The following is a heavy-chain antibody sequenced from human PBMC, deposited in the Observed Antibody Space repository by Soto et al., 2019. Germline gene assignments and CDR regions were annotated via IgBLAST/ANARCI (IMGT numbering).Heavy chain of an antibody. CDR3: ARANGWFDP. V-gene: IGHV1-3*01. CDR2: INAGSGDT. CDR1: GCIFTSYV. Sequence: ASLKVSCKASGCIFTSYVMHWVRQAPGQRLEWMGWINAGSGDTKYSQKFQGRVTITRDTSASTAYMELSSLRSEDTAVYYCARANGWFDPWGQETLVTVSS. J-gene: IGHJ5*02. D-gene: IGHD1-1*01.